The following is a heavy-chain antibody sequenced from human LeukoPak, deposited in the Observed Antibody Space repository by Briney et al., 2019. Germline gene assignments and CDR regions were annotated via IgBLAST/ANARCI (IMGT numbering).Heavy chain of an antibody. CDR3: ARVKDFAYSFFDL. CDR2: VYRSGNT. Sequence: SETLSLTCTLSGGSISQYYWSWIRQPPGKGPEWIGYVYRSGNTNYNPYLQSRVTISVDTSKNHFSLNLTSVTAADTAVYYCARVKDFAYSFFDLWGRGTLVTVSS. V-gene: IGHV4-59*01. J-gene: IGHJ2*01. CDR1: GGSISQYY.